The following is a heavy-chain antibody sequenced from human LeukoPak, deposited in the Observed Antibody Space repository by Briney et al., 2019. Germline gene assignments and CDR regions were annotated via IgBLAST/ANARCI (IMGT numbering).Heavy chain of an antibody. Sequence: GGSLRLSCAASGFTFSSYWMSWVRQAPGKGLEWVANIKQDGSEKYYVDSVKGRFTISRDNAKNSLYLQMNSLRAEDTAAYYCASPANDLPYYYYMDVWGKGTTVTVSS. CDR2: IKQDGSEK. J-gene: IGHJ6*03. D-gene: IGHD1-1*01. CDR3: ASPANDLPYYYYMDV. V-gene: IGHV3-7*01. CDR1: GFTFSSYW.